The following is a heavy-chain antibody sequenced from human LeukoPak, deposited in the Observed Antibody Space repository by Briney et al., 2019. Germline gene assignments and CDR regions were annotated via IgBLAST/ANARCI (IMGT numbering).Heavy chain of an antibody. CDR3: TRDTEGATDYYYYGMDV. D-gene: IGHD1-26*01. Sequence: GRSLRLSCTASGFTFCDYAMSWVRQAPGKGLEGVGFIRSKAYGGTTEYAASVKGRFTISRDESKRIAYLQMNSLKTEDTAVYYCTRDTEGATDYYYYGMDVWGQGTTVTVSS. CDR2: IRSKAYGGTT. J-gene: IGHJ6*02. CDR1: GFTFCDYA. V-gene: IGHV3-49*04.